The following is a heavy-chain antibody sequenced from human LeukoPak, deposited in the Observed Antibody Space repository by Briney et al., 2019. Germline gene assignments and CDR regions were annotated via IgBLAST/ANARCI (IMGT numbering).Heavy chain of an antibody. V-gene: IGHV3-74*01. CDR3: VRDFRSADY. CDR2: ICPDGTVT. CDR1: GFTFSTYC. J-gene: IGHJ4*02. Sequence: GGSLRLSCVASGFTFSTYCMHWVRQAPGKGPMWVSRICPDGTVTNYADSVKARFIISRDNARITVYLQMNSLRVEDTAVYYCVRDFRSADYWGQGTLVTVSS.